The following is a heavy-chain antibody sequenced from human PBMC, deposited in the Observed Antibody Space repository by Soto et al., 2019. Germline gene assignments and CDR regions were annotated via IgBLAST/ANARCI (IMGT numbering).Heavy chain of an antibody. CDR2: INPSGGST. CDR3: ARVGSPTASGRYYAAFDI. J-gene: IGHJ3*02. Sequence: ASVKVSCKASGYTFTSHYMHWVRQAPGQGLEWMGIINPSGGSTSYAQKFQGRVTMTRDTSTSTVYMELSSLRSEDTAVYYCARVGSPTASGRYYAAFDIWGQGTMVTVSS. V-gene: IGHV1-46*03. D-gene: IGHD1-26*01. CDR1: GYTFTSHY.